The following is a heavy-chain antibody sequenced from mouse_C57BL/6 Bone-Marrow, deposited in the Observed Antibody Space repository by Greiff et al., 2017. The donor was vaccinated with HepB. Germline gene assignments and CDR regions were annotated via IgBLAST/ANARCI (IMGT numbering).Heavy chain of an antibody. CDR2: IDPENGDT. CDR3: TSYYSNLYAMGY. D-gene: IGHD2-5*01. CDR1: GFNIKDDY. V-gene: IGHV14-4*01. Sequence: EVQLQQSGAELVRPGASVKLSCTASGFNIKDDYMHWVKQRPEQGLEWIGWIDPENGDTEYASKFQGKATITADTSSNTAYLQLSSLTSEDTAVYYCTSYYSNLYAMGYWGQGTSVTVSS. J-gene: IGHJ4*01.